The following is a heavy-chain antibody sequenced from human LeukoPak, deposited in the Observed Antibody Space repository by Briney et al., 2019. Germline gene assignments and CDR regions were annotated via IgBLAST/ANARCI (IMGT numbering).Heavy chain of an antibody. D-gene: IGHD3-3*01. V-gene: IGHV3-7*01. CDR1: GFTFSSYW. CDR2: IKADGSEK. CDR3: ATDRGWRTSGYYLYYFES. J-gene: IGHJ4*02. Sequence: PGGSLRLSCAASGFTFSSYWMSWVRQAPGKGLEWVANIKADGSEKYFVDSVKGRFTISRDNAKNSLYLQMNTLRAEDTAVYYCATDRGWRTSGYYLYYFESWGQGTLVTFSS.